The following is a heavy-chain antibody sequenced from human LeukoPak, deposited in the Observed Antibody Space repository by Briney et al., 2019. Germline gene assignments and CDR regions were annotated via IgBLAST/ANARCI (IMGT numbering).Heavy chain of an antibody. CDR2: ISSSGSTI. V-gene: IGHV3-48*04. CDR1: GFTFSSYG. D-gene: IGHD6-19*01. Sequence: PGGSLRLSCAASGFTFSSYGMHWVRQAPGKGLEWVSYISSSGSTIYYADSVKGRFTISRDNAKNSLYLQMNSLRAEDTAVYYCAKDPGSSGWYVGTYFDYWGQGTLVTVSS. J-gene: IGHJ4*02. CDR3: AKDPGSSGWYVGTYFDY.